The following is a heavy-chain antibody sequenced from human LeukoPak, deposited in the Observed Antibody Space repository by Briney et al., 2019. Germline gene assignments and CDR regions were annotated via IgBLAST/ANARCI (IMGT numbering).Heavy chain of an antibody. J-gene: IGHJ4*02. V-gene: IGHV4-39*07. CDR1: GGSISSSSYY. CDR2: IYYSGGT. CDR3: AKDQLRFFDY. D-gene: IGHD6-6*01. Sequence: SETLSLTCTVSGGSISSSSYYWGWIRQPPGKGLEWIGSIYYSGGTFYNPSLKSRVTISVDTSNNQVSLKLSSVTVADTAVYYCAKDQLRFFDYWGQGTLVTVSS.